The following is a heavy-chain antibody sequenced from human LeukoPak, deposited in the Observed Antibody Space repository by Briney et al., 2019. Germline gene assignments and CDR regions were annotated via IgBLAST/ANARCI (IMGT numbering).Heavy chain of an antibody. CDR1: GFTFSSYA. CDR2: ISYDGSNK. CDR3: ARDSSAYFDY. Sequence: GGSLRLSCAASGFTFSSYAMHWVRQAPCKGLEWVAVISYDGSNKYYADSVKGRFTISRDNSKNTLYLQMNSLRAEDTAVYYCARDSSAYFDYWGQGTLVTVSS. J-gene: IGHJ4*02. V-gene: IGHV3-30-3*01.